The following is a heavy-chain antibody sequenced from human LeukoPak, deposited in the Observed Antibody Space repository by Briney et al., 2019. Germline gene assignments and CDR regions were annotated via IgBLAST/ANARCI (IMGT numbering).Heavy chain of an antibody. D-gene: IGHD6-19*01. Sequence: PGGSLRLSCATSGFTFNIYGMHWVRQGPGKGLEWVAVISYDGTETHYADSVKGRFTISRDNSKNTLYLQMNSLRTEDTAIYSCARDPHGGAVAGPFDYWGQGTLVTVSS. CDR1: GFTFNIYG. V-gene: IGHV3-30*03. CDR2: ISYDGTET. J-gene: IGHJ4*02. CDR3: ARDPHGGAVAGPFDY.